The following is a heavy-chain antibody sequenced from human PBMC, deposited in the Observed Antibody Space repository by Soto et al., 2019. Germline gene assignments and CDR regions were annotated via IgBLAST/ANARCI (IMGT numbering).Heavy chain of an antibody. CDR3: ARDPVWRSSGWSCWFDP. V-gene: IGHV1-18*01. CDR2: ISAYNGNT. D-gene: IGHD6-19*01. Sequence: ASVKVSCKASGYTFTSYGISWVRQAPGQGLEWMGWISAYNGNTNYAQKLQGRVTMTTDTSTSTAYMELRSLRSDDTAVYYCARDPVWRSSGWSCWFDPWGQGTLVTVSS. J-gene: IGHJ5*02. CDR1: GYTFTSYG.